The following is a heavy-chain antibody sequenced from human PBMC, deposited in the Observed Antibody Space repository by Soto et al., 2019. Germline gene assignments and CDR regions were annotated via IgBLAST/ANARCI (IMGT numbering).Heavy chain of an antibody. Sequence: EVQLVESGGGLVKPGGSLRLSCAASGFTFSSYGMNWVRQAPGKGLEWVSSISSSGSYIYYADSVKGRFTLSRDNAKNSLYLQMNSLRAEDTAVYYCARDGSYDSSGYYFDYWGQGTLVTVSS. D-gene: IGHD3-22*01. J-gene: IGHJ4*02. CDR2: ISSSGSYI. CDR1: GFTFSSYG. V-gene: IGHV3-21*01. CDR3: ARDGSYDSSGYYFDY.